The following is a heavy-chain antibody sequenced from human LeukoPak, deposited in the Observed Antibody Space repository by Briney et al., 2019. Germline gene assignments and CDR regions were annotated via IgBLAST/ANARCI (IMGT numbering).Heavy chain of an antibody. CDR2: IYYSGST. Sequence: SETLSLTCTVSGGSISSYYWSWIRQPPGKGLEWIGYIYYSGSTNYNPSLKSRVTISVDTSKNQFSLKLSSVTAADTAVYYCAGVRRDGYNSHLDYWGQGTLVTVSS. V-gene: IGHV4-59*08. CDR3: AGVRRDGYNSHLDY. CDR1: GGSISSYY. J-gene: IGHJ4*02. D-gene: IGHD5-24*01.